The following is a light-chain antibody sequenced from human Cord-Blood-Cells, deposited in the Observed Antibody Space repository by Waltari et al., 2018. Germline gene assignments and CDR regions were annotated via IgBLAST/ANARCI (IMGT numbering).Light chain of an antibody. CDR3: QQYYSYPWT. CDR2: AAS. Sequence: AIRITQSPSSLSASTGDRVTFTCRASQGISSYLAWYQQKPGKAPKLLIYAASTLQSGVPSRFSGSGSGTDFTLTISCLQSEDFATYYCQQYYSYPWTFGQGTKVEIK. CDR1: QGISSY. J-gene: IGKJ1*01. V-gene: IGKV1-8*01.